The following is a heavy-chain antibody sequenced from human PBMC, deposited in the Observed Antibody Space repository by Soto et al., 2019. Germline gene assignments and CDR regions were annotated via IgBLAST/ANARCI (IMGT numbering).Heavy chain of an antibody. Sequence: SETLSLTCTVSGGSISSYYWSWIRQPPGKGLEWIGYIYYSGSTDYNPSNKSRENISVDTSKNQITMKMRYENAADTAVYYCARELAAAGTVWFDPWGQGTLVTVS. D-gene: IGHD6-13*01. CDR1: GGSISSYY. J-gene: IGHJ5*02. V-gene: IGHV4-59*01. CDR3: ARELAAAGTVWFDP. CDR2: IYYSGST.